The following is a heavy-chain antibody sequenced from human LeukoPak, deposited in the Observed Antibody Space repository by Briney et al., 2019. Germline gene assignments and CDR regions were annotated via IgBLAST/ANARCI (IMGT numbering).Heavy chain of an antibody. V-gene: IGHV3-7*04. D-gene: IGHD5-24*01. CDR3: TRVGYIDEGIDY. CDR1: GFPFSSYW. J-gene: IGHJ4*02. CDR2: IKQDGSKK. Sequence: GGSLRLSCVASGFPFSSYWMTWVRQAPGKGLEWVANIKQDGSKKSYVDSVKGRFTISRDNAKNSLYLQMNSLRAEDTAICYCTRVGYIDEGIDYWGQGTLVTVSS.